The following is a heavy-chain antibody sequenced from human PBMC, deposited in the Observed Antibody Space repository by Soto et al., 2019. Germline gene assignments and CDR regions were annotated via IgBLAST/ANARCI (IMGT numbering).Heavy chain of an antibody. CDR3: ARGRYGDY. J-gene: IGHJ4*02. Sequence: QVHLVQSGAEVKKPGASVKVSCKGSGYTFTSYGITWVRQAPGQGLEWMGWISAHNGNTDYAQRLQGRVTVTRDTSTSTAYMELRSLRSDDTAMYYYARGRYGDYWGQGALVTVSS. CDR1: GYTFTSYG. D-gene: IGHD1-1*01. V-gene: IGHV1-18*01. CDR2: ISAHNGNT.